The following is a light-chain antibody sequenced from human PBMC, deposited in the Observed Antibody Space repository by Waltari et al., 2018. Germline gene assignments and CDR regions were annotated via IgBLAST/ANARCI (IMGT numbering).Light chain of an antibody. Sequence: DIVVTQSPLSLPVTPGEPASISCRSSQSLLHRNGNNYLDWYLQKPGHSPQLLIYLGSNRASGVADGFSGSGSGTEFTLRISRVEAEDVGVYYGMQSLQALWTFGPGTKLEI. CDR3: MQSLQALWT. J-gene: IGKJ1*01. V-gene: IGKV2-28*01. CDR2: LGS. CDR1: QSLLHRNGNNY.